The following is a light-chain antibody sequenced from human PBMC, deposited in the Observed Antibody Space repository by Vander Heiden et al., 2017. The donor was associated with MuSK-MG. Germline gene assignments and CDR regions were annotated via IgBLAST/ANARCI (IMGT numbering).Light chain of an antibody. V-gene: IGKV3-20*01. CDR2: GAS. J-gene: IGKJ2*01. CDR1: QSVSSSY. Sequence: IVLTQSPGALSLSPGERATLSCRASQSVSSSYLAWYQQKPGQAPRLLIYGASSRATGIPDRFSGSGSGTDFTLTISRLEPEDFAVYYCQPYGSSPPFGQGTKLEIK. CDR3: QPYGSSPP.